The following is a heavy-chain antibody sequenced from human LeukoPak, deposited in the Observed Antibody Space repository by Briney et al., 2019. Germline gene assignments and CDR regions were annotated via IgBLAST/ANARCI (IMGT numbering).Heavy chain of an antibody. V-gene: IGHV3-48*04. Sequence: GGSLRLSCAASGFTFDDYGMSWVRQAPGKGLEWVSYISSSGSTIYYADSVKGRFTISRDNAKNSLYLQMNSLRAEDTAVYYCARAGGYYYGYDDYWGQGTLVTVSS. J-gene: IGHJ4*02. D-gene: IGHD3-22*01. CDR3: ARAGGYYYGYDDY. CDR1: GFTFDDYG. CDR2: ISSSGSTI.